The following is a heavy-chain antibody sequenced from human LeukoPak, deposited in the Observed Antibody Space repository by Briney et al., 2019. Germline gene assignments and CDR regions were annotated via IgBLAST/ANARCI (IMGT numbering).Heavy chain of an antibody. Sequence: GASVKVSCKASGYTFTSYYLYWVRQAPGQGLEWMGIINPSGGSTNYAQKFQGRVTMTRDTSTSTVYMELSSLRSEDTAVYYCARESSQWLTYYYMDVWGKGTTVTVSS. J-gene: IGHJ6*03. D-gene: IGHD6-19*01. CDR1: GYTFTSYY. CDR3: ARESSQWLTYYYMDV. CDR2: INPSGGST. V-gene: IGHV1-46*01.